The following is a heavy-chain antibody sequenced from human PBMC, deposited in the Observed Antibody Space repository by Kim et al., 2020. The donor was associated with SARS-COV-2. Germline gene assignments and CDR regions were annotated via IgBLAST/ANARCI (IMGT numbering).Heavy chain of an antibody. CDR3: ASGSSGSFTFYFDY. V-gene: IGHV3-23*01. J-gene: IGHJ4*02. D-gene: IGHD6-6*01. Sequence: ADAVKGRFTISRDNAKNTLDLQMKGLRAEDTGVYYCASGSSGSFTFYFDYWGLGTLVTVSS.